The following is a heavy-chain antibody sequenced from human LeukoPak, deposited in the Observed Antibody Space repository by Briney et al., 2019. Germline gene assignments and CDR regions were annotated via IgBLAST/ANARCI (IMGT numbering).Heavy chain of an antibody. CDR1: GFTFSSYW. CDR2: INSDGSST. J-gene: IGHJ3*02. V-gene: IGHV3-74*01. D-gene: IGHD3-10*01. Sequence: GGSLRLSCAASGFTFSSYWMYWVRQAPGKGLVWVSRINSDGSSTSYADSVKGRFTISRDNAKNTLYLQMNSLRAEDTAVYYCASLRDYSAFDIWGQGTMVTVSS. CDR3: ASLRDYSAFDI.